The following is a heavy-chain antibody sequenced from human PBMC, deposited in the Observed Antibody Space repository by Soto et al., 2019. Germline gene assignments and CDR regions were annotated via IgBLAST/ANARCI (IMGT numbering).Heavy chain of an antibody. V-gene: IGHV1-46*01. CDR3: ARVREKRGYSYGPYYYYGMGV. D-gene: IGHD5-18*01. Sequence: ALVKVSCKASGYTFTGSYMHWLRQAPGQELEWMGIINPSGGSTSYAQKLQGRVTMTRDTSTSTVYMELSSLRSEDTAVYYCARVREKRGYSYGPYYYYGMGVWGQGTTVTVSS. CDR1: GYTFTGSY. CDR2: INPSGGST. J-gene: IGHJ6*02.